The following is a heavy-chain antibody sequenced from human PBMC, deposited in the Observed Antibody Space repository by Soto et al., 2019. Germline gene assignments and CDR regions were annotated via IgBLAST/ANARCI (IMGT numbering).Heavy chain of an antibody. D-gene: IGHD3-22*01. CDR1: GTSISSTNYY. CDR2: IYYTGMT. Sequence: SETLSLTCTVSGTSISSTNYYWGWIRQPPGKGLEWITSIYYTGMTYYNPSLKSRVTISVDTSKNQFSLKLSSVTAADRAVYYCARYYFDSGDYYRTFDSWGQGILVTVSS. V-gene: IGHV4-39*01. J-gene: IGHJ4*02. CDR3: ARYYFDSGDYYRTFDS.